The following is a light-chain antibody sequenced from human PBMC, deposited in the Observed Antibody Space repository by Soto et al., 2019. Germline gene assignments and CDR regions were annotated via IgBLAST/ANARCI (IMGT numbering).Light chain of an antibody. CDR2: HAS. V-gene: IGKV1-5*01. Sequence: IQMTQSPSTLPASVGDRVAITCRARQGISNWLAWYQQKPGKAPKLLIFHASSLESGVPSRFSGSGSGTGFTLTISSLQPDDFATYYCQQYNSYSRTFGQGTKVDI. CDR3: QQYNSYSRT. CDR1: QGISNW. J-gene: IGKJ1*01.